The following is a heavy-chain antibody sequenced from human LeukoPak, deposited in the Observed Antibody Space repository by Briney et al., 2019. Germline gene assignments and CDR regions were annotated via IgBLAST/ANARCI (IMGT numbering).Heavy chain of an antibody. J-gene: IGHJ4*02. Sequence: PGGSLRLSCAASGFTFSSYAMSWVRQAPGKGLEWVSAISGSGGSTYYADSVKGRFTISRDNAKNSLYLQMSSLRVEDTAMFYCAREIVGAHTEFDFWGQGTLVSVSS. D-gene: IGHD1-26*01. V-gene: IGHV3-23*01. CDR3: AREIVGAHTEFDF. CDR1: GFTFSSYA. CDR2: ISGSGGST.